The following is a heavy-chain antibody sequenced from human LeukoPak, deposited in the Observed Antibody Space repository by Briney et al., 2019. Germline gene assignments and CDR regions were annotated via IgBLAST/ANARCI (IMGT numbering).Heavy chain of an antibody. CDR3: ARERRYSGSYPFDY. D-gene: IGHD1-26*01. CDR1: GYTFTSYD. Sequence: ASVKVSCKASGYTFTSYDINWVRQAPGQGLEWMGWISAYNGNTNYAQKLQGRVTMTTDTSTSTAYMELRSLRSDDTAVYYCARERRYSGSYPFDYWGQGTLVTVSS. V-gene: IGHV1-18*01. J-gene: IGHJ4*02. CDR2: ISAYNGNT.